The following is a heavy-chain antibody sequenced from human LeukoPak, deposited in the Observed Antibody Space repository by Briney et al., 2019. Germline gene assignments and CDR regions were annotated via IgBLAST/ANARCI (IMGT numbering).Heavy chain of an antibody. CDR2: ISGSGGST. Sequence: PGGSLRLSCAASGFTFSSYAMSWVRQAPGKGLEWVSAISGSGGSTYYADSVKGRFTISRDNSKNTLYLQMNSLRAEDTAVYYCAKDRLVMGVTPLLFDYWGQGTLVTVSS. D-gene: IGHD3-10*01. V-gene: IGHV3-23*01. CDR3: AKDRLVMGVTPLLFDY. CDR1: GFTFSSYA. J-gene: IGHJ4*02.